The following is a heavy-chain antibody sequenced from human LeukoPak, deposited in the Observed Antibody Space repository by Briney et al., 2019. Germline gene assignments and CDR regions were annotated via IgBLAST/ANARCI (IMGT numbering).Heavy chain of an antibody. CDR1: GFTFSTYC. D-gene: IGHD1-20*01. Sequence: GGSLRLSCAVSGFTFSTYCMMWSRQAPGKGLEWVANIKEDGSEKYYVDSVKGRFTISRDGAKNSLYLQMNSLRAEDTAVYYCARGLTVKDYWGQGTLVTVSS. CDR2: IKEDGSEK. CDR3: ARGLTVKDY. V-gene: IGHV3-7*01. J-gene: IGHJ4*02.